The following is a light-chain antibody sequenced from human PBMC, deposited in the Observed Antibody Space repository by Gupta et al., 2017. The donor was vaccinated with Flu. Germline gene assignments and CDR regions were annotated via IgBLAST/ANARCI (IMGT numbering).Light chain of an antibody. CDR2: AAS. V-gene: IGKV1-39*01. CDR3: QQSYSTLGT. J-gene: IGKJ3*01. CDR1: QSISSY. Sequence: PSSLSASVGDRVTITCRASQSISSYLNWYQQKPGKAPKLLIYAASSLQSGVPSRFSGSGSGTDFTLTISSLQPEDFATYYCQQSYSTLGTFGPGTKVDIK.